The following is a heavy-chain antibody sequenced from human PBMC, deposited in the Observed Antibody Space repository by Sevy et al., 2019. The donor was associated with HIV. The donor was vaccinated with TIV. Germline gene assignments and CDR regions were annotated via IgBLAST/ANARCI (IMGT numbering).Heavy chain of an antibody. V-gene: IGHV3-33*08. CDR3: ARGGGYCGGDCYSIDY. CDR1: GFTFSSYV. Sequence: GGSLRLSCAASGFTFSSYVMHWVRQAPGKGLEWVGLIWYDGTIKYYADTVKGRFTISRDNSKDTLFLQMNSLTPEDTAVYYCARGGGYCGGDCYSIDYWGQGALVTVSS. J-gene: IGHJ4*02. CDR2: IWYDGTIK. D-gene: IGHD2-21*02.